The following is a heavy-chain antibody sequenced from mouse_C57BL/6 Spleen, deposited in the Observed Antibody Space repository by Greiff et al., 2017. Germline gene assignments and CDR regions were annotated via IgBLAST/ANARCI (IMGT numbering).Heavy chain of an antibody. CDR3: ALYDFDY. D-gene: IGHD2-3*01. Sequence: VQLQQSGAELVMPGASVKLSCKASGYTFTNYWMHWVKQRPGHGLEWIGEIDPADSDTNYNHKFKGKATLTVDKSSSTAYMQLGSLTSEDSAVYYCALYDFDYWGQGTTLTVSS. CDR2: IDPADSDT. V-gene: IGHV1-69*01. J-gene: IGHJ2*01. CDR1: GYTFTNYW.